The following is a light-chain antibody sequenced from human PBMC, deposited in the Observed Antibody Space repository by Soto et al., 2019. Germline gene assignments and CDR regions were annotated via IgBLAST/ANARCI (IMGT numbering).Light chain of an antibody. CDR3: QLHGNLLYP. CDR1: RDIGVY. V-gene: IGKV1-33*01. J-gene: IGKJ2*01. CDR2: DGS. Sequence: DIQMTLSPSSLSASVGARVTITCQASRDIGVYLNWFQQRPGKAPKLLIYDGSHLETGVASRFSGSGSGPDFTFTISSLQPEDIATYYCQLHGNLLYPFGQGTKLEIK.